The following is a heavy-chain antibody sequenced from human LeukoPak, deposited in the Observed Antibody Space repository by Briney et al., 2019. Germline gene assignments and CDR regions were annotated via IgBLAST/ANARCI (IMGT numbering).Heavy chain of an antibody. V-gene: IGHV3-23*01. J-gene: IGHJ5*02. Sequence: GGTLRLSCAASGFTFSSYGMSWGRQAPGKGLEWVSAISGSGGSTYYADSVKGRFTISRDNSKNTLYLQMKSRRAEDTAVYYCAKRRRPTRFGEGNWFDPWGQGTLVTVSS. D-gene: IGHD3-10*01. CDR3: AKRRRPTRFGEGNWFDP. CDR1: GFTFSSYG. CDR2: ISGSGGST.